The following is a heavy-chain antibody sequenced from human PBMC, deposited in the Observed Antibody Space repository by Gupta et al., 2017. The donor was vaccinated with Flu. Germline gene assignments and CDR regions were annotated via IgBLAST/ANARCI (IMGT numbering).Heavy chain of an antibody. CDR3: ARVVADRGETRVLFGKKLYDWFDP. V-gene: IGHV4-34*01. Sequence: QVQLQQWGAGLLKPSETLSLTCAVYGGSFSPYYWTWNWIRQPPGKGLEWVGEINHRGSPNYNPSLKGRVTISIDTSKNQFSLRLTSVAAADTAVYYCARVVADRGETRVLFGKKLYDWFDPWGQGTLVIVAS. J-gene: IGHJ5*02. CDR2: INHRGSP. CDR1: GGSFSPYY. D-gene: IGHD3-10*01.